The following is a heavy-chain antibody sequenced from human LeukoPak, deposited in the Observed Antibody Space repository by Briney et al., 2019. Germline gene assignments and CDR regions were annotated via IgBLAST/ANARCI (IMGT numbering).Heavy chain of an antibody. CDR1: GFTFSSYA. V-gene: IGHV3-23*01. Sequence: GGSLRLSCAASGFTFSSYAMSWVRQAPGKGLEWVSAISGSGGSTYYADSVKGRFTISRDNSKNTLYLQMNSLRAEDTAVYYCAKDEPPYSSGWYDAFDIWGQGTMVTASS. D-gene: IGHD6-19*01. CDR2: ISGSGGST. CDR3: AKDEPPYSSGWYDAFDI. J-gene: IGHJ3*02.